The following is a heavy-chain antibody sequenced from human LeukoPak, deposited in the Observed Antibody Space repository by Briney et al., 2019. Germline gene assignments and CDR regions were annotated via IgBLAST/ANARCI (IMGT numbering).Heavy chain of an antibody. D-gene: IGHD3-22*01. Sequence: PGGSLRLSCAASGFTFSDYYMSWIRQAPGKGLEWVSYISSSGSTIYHADSVKGRFTISRDNAKNSLYLQMNSLRAEDTAVYYCARDSSGYSLATDYWGQGTLVTVSS. CDR2: ISSSGSTI. J-gene: IGHJ4*02. V-gene: IGHV3-11*01. CDR3: ARDSSGYSLATDY. CDR1: GFTFSDYY.